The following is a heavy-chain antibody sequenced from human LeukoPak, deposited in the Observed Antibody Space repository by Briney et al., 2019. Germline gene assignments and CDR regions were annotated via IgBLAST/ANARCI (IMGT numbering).Heavy chain of an antibody. Sequence: GGSLRLSCAASGYTFSSYAMSWVRQAPGKGLEWVSAISGSGGSTYYADSVKGRFTISRDNSKNTLYLQMNSLRAEDTAVYYCAKGAYYDFWSGYYYDYWGQGTLVTVSS. J-gene: IGHJ4*02. D-gene: IGHD3-3*01. CDR1: GYTFSSYA. CDR3: AKGAYYDFWSGYYYDY. CDR2: ISGSGGST. V-gene: IGHV3-23*01.